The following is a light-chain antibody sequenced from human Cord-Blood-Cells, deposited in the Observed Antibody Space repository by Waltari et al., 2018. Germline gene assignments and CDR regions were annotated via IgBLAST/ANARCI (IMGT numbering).Light chain of an antibody. CDR2: KVS. V-gene: IGKV2-30*01. CDR3: MQGTQWT. CDR1: QSLVYSDGNTY. J-gene: IGKJ1*01. Sequence: DVVMTQSPLSLPVTLGQPASISCRSSQSLVYSDGNTYLNWFQQRPGQSPRSLIYKVSNRDSGVPDRFSGSGSGTDFTLKISRVEAEDVGVYYCMQGTQWTFGQGTKVEIK.